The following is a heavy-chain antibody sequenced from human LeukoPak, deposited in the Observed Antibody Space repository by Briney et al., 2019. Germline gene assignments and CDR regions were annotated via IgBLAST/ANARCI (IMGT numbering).Heavy chain of an antibody. CDR2: IYTSGST. Sequence: PSETLSLTRTVSGGSISSYYWSWIRQPAGKGLEWIGRIYTSGSTNYNPSLKSRVTMSVDTSKNQFSLKLSSVTAADTAVYYCARDVFWSGYYSYYYYYYMDAWGKGTTVTVSS. D-gene: IGHD3-3*01. CDR3: ARDVFWSGYYSYYYYYYMDA. J-gene: IGHJ6*03. V-gene: IGHV4-4*07. CDR1: GGSISSYY.